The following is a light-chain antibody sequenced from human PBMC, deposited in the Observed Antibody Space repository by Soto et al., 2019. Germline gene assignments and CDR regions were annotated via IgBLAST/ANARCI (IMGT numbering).Light chain of an antibody. J-gene: IGKJ1*01. Sequence: DIKMTQSPSSLSASVVDRVTITCWASQSVSNYLQWYQQKSGHAPKLLVYAASSLHSGVPSRFSGSGSGTDFTLTISSLQPEDFATYYCLQTYTSLTWTFGQGTKVDIK. CDR3: LQTYTSLTWT. V-gene: IGKV1-39*01. CDR2: AAS. CDR1: QSVSNY.